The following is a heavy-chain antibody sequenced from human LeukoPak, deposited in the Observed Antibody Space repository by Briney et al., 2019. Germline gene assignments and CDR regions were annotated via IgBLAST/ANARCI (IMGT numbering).Heavy chain of an antibody. D-gene: IGHD6-6*01. V-gene: IGHV1-69*13. CDR1: GGTFSSYA. CDR2: IIPIFVTA. Sequence: ASVKVSCKASGGTFSSYAISWVRQAPGQGLEWMGGIIPIFVTANYAQKFQGRVTITEDESTSTAYMELSSLRSEDTAVYYCASPTSATLSSSRGYYYYYYMDVWGNGTTVTVSS. CDR3: ASPTSATLSSSRGYYYYYYMDV. J-gene: IGHJ6*03.